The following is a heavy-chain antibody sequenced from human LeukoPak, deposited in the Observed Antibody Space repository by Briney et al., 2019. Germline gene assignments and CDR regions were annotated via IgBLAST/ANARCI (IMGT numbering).Heavy chain of an antibody. Sequence: QPGGSLRLSCAASGFTFSSYGMSWVRQAPGKGLEWVSAISGSGGSTYYADSVKGRLTISRDNSKNTLYLQMNSLRAEDTAVYYCAKDTDSLAAAAPYYFDYWGQGTLVTVSS. CDR1: GFTFSSYG. J-gene: IGHJ4*02. V-gene: IGHV3-23*01. D-gene: IGHD6-13*01. CDR3: AKDTDSLAAAAPYYFDY. CDR2: ISGSGGST.